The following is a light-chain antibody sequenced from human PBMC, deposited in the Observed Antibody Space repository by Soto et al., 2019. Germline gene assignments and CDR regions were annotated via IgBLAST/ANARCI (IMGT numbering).Light chain of an antibody. J-gene: IGKJ1*01. V-gene: IGKV3-15*01. CDR2: GAS. Sequence: EIVMTQSPATLSVSPGERATLSCRASQSVGSNLAWYQQKPGQAPRLLIYGASTRATGISARFSGSGSGTEFSLTISSLQSEDFAVYYCQQYNIWPRTFGQGTKVDI. CDR3: QQYNIWPRT. CDR1: QSVGSN.